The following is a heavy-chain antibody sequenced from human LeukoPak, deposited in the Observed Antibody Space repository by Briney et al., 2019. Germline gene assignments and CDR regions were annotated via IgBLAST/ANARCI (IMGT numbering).Heavy chain of an antibody. CDR3: ASDSSSSGRGN. Sequence: SETLSLTCAVYGGSFSGYYWSWIRQPPGKGLGWIGEINHSGSTNYNPSLKSRVTISVDTSKNQFSLKLSSVTAADTAVYYCASDSSSSGRGNWGQGTLVTVSS. D-gene: IGHD6-13*01. CDR1: GGSFSGYY. V-gene: IGHV4-34*01. J-gene: IGHJ4*02. CDR2: INHSGST.